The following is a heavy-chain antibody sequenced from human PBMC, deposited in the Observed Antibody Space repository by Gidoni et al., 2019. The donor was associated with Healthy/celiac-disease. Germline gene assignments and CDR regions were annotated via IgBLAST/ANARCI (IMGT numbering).Heavy chain of an antibody. J-gene: IGHJ4*02. CDR3: ARGYCSSTSCYLRGNYFDY. D-gene: IGHD2-2*01. Sequence: QVQLQQWGAGLLKPSETLSLTCAVYGGSFSGYYWSWIRQPPGKGLEWIGEINHSGSTNYNPSLKSRVTISVDTSKNQFSLKLSSVTAADTAVYYCARGYCSSTSCYLRGNYFDYWGQGTLVTVSS. CDR2: INHSGST. CDR1: GGSFSGYY. V-gene: IGHV4-34*01.